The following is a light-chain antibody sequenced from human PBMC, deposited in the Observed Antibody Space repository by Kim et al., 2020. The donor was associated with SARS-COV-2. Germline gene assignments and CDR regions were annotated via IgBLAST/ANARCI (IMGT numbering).Light chain of an antibody. Sequence: PGKTARITGGGNNIGSKSVIWYQQKPGQAPVLVIYYDSDRPSGIPERFSGSNSGNTATLTISRVEAGDEADYYCQVWDSSSDLSYVFGTGTKVTVL. V-gene: IGLV3-21*04. J-gene: IGLJ1*01. CDR2: YDS. CDR1: NIGSKS. CDR3: QVWDSSSDLSYV.